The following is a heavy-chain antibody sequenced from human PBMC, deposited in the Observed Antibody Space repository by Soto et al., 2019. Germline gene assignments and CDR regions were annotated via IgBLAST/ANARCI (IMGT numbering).Heavy chain of an antibody. CDR3: TRSGGSYSFGY. Sequence: EVQLVESGGGLVQPGESLKLSCAASGFTLSGSAMHWVRQASGKGLEWVGRIRSKTHSYATEYIASVKGRFTMSRDDSNNTAYLQMNGLKPDDTAVYYCTRSGGSYSFGYWGQGTLVTVSS. V-gene: IGHV3-73*02. CDR1: GFTLSGSA. CDR2: IRSKTHSYAT. J-gene: IGHJ4*02. D-gene: IGHD1-26*01.